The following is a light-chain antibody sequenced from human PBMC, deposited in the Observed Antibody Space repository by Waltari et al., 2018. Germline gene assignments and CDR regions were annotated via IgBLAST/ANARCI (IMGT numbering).Light chain of an antibody. CDR1: SSNIGAGYD. V-gene: IGLV1-40*01. CDR2: GNS. Sequence: QSVLTQPPSVSGAPGQRVTIYCTGSSSNIGAGYDVHWYQQHPGTAPKLLIYGNSNRPSGVPDRFSGSKSGTSASLAITGLQAEDEADYYCQTYDSSLSGVVFGGGTKLTVL. J-gene: IGLJ2*01. CDR3: QTYDSSLSGVV.